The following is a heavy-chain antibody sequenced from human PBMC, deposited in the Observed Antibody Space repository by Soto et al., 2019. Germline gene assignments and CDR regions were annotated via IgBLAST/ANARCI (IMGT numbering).Heavy chain of an antibody. D-gene: IGHD3-10*01. CDR3: AKDFKVSGSHYGTLNYYYGMDV. J-gene: IGHJ6*02. CDR1: GFTFSTYG. CDR2: ISYDGYLK. Sequence: PGGSLRLSCAASGFTFSTYGMQWVRQAPGKGLEWVAVISYDGYLKYYVDAVKGRFTVARDSSKNTLFLEMNSLRVEDTAVYFCAKDFKVSGSHYGTLNYYYGMDVWGQGTTVTVSS. V-gene: IGHV3-30*18.